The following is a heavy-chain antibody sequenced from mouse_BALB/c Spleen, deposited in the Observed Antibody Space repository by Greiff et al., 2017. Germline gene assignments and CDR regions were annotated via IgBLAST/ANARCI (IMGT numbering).Heavy chain of an antibody. D-gene: IGHD1-1*01. Sequence: QQSCKASGYTFTSYWMHWVKQRPGQGLEWIGEINPSNGRTNYNEKFKSKATLTVDKSSSTAYMQLSSLTSEDSAVYYCASYGSKTYYAMDYWGQGTSVTVSS. CDR3: ASYGSKTYYAMDY. V-gene: IGHV1S81*02. CDR1: GYTFTSYW. CDR2: INPSNGRT. J-gene: IGHJ4*01.